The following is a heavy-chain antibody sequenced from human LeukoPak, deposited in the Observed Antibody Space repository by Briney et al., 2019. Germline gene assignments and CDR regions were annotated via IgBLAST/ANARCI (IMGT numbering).Heavy chain of an antibody. V-gene: IGHV3-23*01. D-gene: IGHD6-19*01. Sequence: GGSLRLSCAASGFTVSRDYMSWVRQAPGKGLEWVSAISGSGGSTYYADSVKGRFTISRGNSKNTLYLQMNSLRAEDTAVYYCAKPQWLVLPDAFDIWGQGTMVTVSS. CDR2: ISGSGGST. CDR1: GFTVSRDY. J-gene: IGHJ3*02. CDR3: AKPQWLVLPDAFDI.